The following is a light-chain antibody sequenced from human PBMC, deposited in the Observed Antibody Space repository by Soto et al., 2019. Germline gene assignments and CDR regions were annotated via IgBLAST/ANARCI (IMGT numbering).Light chain of an antibody. J-gene: IGKJ4*01. V-gene: IGKV1-5*03. Sequence: TQSPSTLSASVGDRVTITCRASQSISGWLAWYQQKPGKAPNLLIYKASSLESGVPSRFSGSGSGTEFTLTISSLQPDDFATYYCQQYNTYSPLTFGGGTKVEIK. CDR1: QSISGW. CDR2: KAS. CDR3: QQYNTYSPLT.